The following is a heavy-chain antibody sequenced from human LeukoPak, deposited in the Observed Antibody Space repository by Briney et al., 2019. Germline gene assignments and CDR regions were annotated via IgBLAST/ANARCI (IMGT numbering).Heavy chain of an antibody. CDR3: ARDQSRFLEWLLPYYYGMDV. CDR1: GYTFTSYG. V-gene: IGHV1-18*01. Sequence: ASVKVSCKASGYTFTSYGISWVRQAPGQGLEWMGWISAYNGNTSYAQKLQGRVTMTTDTSTSTAYMELRSLRSDDTAVYYCARDQSRFLEWLLPYYYGMDVWGQGTTVTVSS. J-gene: IGHJ6*02. CDR2: ISAYNGNT. D-gene: IGHD3-3*01.